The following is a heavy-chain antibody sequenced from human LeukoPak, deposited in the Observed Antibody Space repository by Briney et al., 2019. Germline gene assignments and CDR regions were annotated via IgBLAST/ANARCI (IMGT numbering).Heavy chain of an antibody. CDR1: GFTFSSYA. V-gene: IGHV3-30*04. CDR3: TRAAYDSNAFDI. J-gene: IGHJ3*02. CDR2: ISFDGSNQ. D-gene: IGHD5-12*01. Sequence: GGSLRLSCAASGFTFSSYAIHWVRQAPGKGLDCVAVISFDGSNQYYADSVKGRFTMSRDNSKNTLYLQMNSLRAEDMALYYCTRAAYDSNAFDIWGQGTMVTVSA.